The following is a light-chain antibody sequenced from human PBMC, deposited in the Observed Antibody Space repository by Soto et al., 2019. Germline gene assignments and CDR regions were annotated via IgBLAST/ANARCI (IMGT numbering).Light chain of an antibody. CDR3: QQYYSYPWT. Sequence: AIRMTQSPSSLSASTGDRVTITCRASQGISSYLAWYQQKPGKAPKLLIYAASTLQSGVPSKFRGNGSRTDFTLTISCLQSEDFATYYCQQYYSYPWTFCQGTKVEIK. CDR2: AAS. J-gene: IGKJ1*01. CDR1: QGISSY. V-gene: IGKV1-8*01.